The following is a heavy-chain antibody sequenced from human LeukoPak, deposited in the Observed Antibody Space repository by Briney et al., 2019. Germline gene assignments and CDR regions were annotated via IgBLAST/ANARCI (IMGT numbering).Heavy chain of an antibody. V-gene: IGHV3-30*02. J-gene: IGHJ3*02. D-gene: IGHD3-10*01. CDR1: GFTFSSYS. CDR2: IRYDGSNK. CDR3: AKDIGYGPGYAFDI. Sequence: PGGSLRLSCAASGFTFSSYSMNWVRQAPGKGLEWVAFIRYDGSNKYYADSVKGRFTISRDNAKNSLYLQMNSLRAEDMALYYCAKDIGYGPGYAFDIWGQGTMVTVSS.